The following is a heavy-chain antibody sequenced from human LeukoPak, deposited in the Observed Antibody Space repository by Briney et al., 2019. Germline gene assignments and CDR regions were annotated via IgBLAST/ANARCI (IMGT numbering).Heavy chain of an antibody. V-gene: IGHV4-39*01. CDR2: IYYTGRT. D-gene: IGHD3-22*01. J-gene: IGHJ1*01. CDR3: ARRRYYDSTGYLD. CDR1: GGSLSSSRYY. Sequence: PSEALSLTCTVSGGSLSSSRYYWGWIRQPPGKGLEGIGSIYYTGRTYYNSSLKSRLTISIDTSKNQFSLKLTSVTAADTAVYYCARRRYYDSTGYLDWGQGTLITVSS.